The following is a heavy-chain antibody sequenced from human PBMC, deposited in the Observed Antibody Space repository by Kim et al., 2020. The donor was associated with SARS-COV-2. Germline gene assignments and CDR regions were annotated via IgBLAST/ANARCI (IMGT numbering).Heavy chain of an antibody. CDR3: AREGSGYYLVY. V-gene: IGHV3-7*03. Sequence: GSLRLSCAASGFTFSTYWMSWVRQAPGKGLEGGANIKQDGSEKYYVDSVKGRFTISRDNAKNSLYLQMNSLRAEDTAVYYCAREGSGYYLVYWGQGTLVTVSS. CDR1: GFTFSTYW. D-gene: IGHD3-22*01. J-gene: IGHJ4*02. CDR2: IKQDGSEK.